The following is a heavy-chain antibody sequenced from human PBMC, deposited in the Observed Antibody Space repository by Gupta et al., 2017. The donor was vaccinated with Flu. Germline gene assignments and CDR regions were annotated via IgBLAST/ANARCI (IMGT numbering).Heavy chain of an antibody. J-gene: IGHJ4*02. V-gene: IGHV3-23*01. Sequence: GRFTISRDNSKSTLFLQMSSLRAEDTALYYCAKAGWKQLWLFGFDYWGQGNLVTVSS. D-gene: IGHD5-18*01. CDR3: AKAGWKQLWLFGFDY.